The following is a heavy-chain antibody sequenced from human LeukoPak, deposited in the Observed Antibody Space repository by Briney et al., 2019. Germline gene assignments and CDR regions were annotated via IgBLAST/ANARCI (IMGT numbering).Heavy chain of an antibody. CDR3: ARVPGYGDYVGY. CDR2: INHSGST. V-gene: IGHV4-34*01. D-gene: IGHD4-17*01. CDR1: GGSFSGYY. J-gene: IGHJ4*02. Sequence: SETLSLTCAVYGGSFSGYYWSWIRQPPGKGLEWIGEINHSGSTNYNPSLKSLVTISVDTSKNQFSLKLSSVTAADAAVYYCARVPGYGDYVGYWGQGTLVTVSS.